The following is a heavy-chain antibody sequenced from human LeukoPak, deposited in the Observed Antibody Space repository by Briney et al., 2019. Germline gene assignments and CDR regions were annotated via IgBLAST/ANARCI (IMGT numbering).Heavy chain of an antibody. CDR1: GFTFSSHA. CDR2: ISYDGSNK. CDR3: ARGDVLRFLEWLPYFDY. J-gene: IGHJ4*02. Sequence: GGSLRLSCAASGFTFSSHAMHWVRQAPGKGLEWVAVISYDGSNKYYADSVKGRFTISRDNSKNTLSLQMNGLRAEDTAVYYCARGDVLRFLEWLPYFDYWGQGTLVTVSS. V-gene: IGHV3-30-3*01. D-gene: IGHD3-3*01.